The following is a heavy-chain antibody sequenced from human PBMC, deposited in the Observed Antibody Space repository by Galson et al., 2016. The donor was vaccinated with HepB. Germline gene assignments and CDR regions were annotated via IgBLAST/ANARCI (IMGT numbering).Heavy chain of an antibody. V-gene: IGHV1-69*06. D-gene: IGHD6-13*01. CDR2: IIPIFDTR. CDR3: ARDDGRRSWSRAYNYYMDV. Sequence: SVKVSCKASGGIFSNSAISWVRQAPGQGLEWMGGIIPIFDTRNYAQKFQGRVTITADKATSKAYMELSSLRSEDTAVYYWARDDGRRSWSRAYNYYMDVWGKGTTVTVSS. CDR1: GGIFSNSA. J-gene: IGHJ6*03.